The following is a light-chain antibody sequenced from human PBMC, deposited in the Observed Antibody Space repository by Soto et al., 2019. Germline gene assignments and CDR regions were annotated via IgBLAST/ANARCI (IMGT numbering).Light chain of an antibody. CDR3: CSYAGSWV. V-gene: IGLV2-23*01. CDR1: SSDVGSYNL. J-gene: IGLJ3*02. CDR2: EGS. Sequence: QSALTQPASVSGSPGQSITISCTGTSSDVGSYNLVSWYQQHPGKAPKLMIYEGSKRPSGVSNRFSGSKSGNTASLTISGSQAEDEAYYYCCSYAGSWVFGGGTKLTVL.